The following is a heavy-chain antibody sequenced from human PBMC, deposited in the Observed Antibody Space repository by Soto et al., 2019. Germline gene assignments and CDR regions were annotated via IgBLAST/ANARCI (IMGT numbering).Heavy chain of an antibody. J-gene: IGHJ4*02. V-gene: IGHV4-34*01. Sequence: SETLSLTCAVYGGSFSGYYWSWIRQPPGKGLEWIGEINHSGSTNYNPSPKSRVTISVDTSKNQFSLKLSSVTAADTAVYYCARAPPVYYYDSSGYWDYWGQGTLVTVSS. CDR1: GGSFSGYY. CDR2: INHSGST. CDR3: ARAPPVYYYDSSGYWDY. D-gene: IGHD3-22*01.